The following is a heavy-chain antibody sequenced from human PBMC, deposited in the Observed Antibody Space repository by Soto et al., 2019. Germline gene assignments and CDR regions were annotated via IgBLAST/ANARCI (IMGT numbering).Heavy chain of an antibody. Sequence: EASVKVSCKASGYTFTSYAMHWVRQAPGQRLEWKGWINAGNGNTKYSQKFQGRVTITRDTSASTAYMELSSLRSEDTAVYYCARDLAAAAYFDYWGQGTLVTVSS. V-gene: IGHV1-3*01. CDR1: GYTFTSYA. J-gene: IGHJ4*02. CDR2: INAGNGNT. D-gene: IGHD6-13*01. CDR3: ARDLAAAAYFDY.